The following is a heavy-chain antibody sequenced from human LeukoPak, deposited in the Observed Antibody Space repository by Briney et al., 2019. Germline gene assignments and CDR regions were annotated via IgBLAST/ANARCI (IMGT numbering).Heavy chain of an antibody. CDR1: GFTVSSNY. CDR2: IYSGGST. Sequence: GGSLRLSCAASGFTVSSNYMSWVRQAPGKGLEWVSVIYSGGSTYYADSVKGRFTISRDNSKNTLYLQMNSLRAEDTAVYYCAKANSITIFGVISPVDYWGQGTLVTVSS. CDR3: AKANSITIFGVISPVDY. D-gene: IGHD3-3*01. J-gene: IGHJ4*02. V-gene: IGHV3-53*01.